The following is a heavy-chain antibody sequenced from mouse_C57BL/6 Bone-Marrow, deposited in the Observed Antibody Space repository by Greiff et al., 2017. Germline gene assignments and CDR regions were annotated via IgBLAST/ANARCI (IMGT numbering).Heavy chain of an antibody. Sequence: VHVKQSGAELVRPGASVKLSCTASGFNIKDDYMHWVKQRPEQGLEWIGWIDPENGDTEYASKFQGKATITADTSSNTAYLQLSSLTSEDTAVYYCTTRQLRLRDYAMDYWGQGTSVTVSS. CDR1: GFNIKDDY. CDR2: IDPENGDT. D-gene: IGHD3-2*02. V-gene: IGHV14-4*01. J-gene: IGHJ4*01. CDR3: TTRQLRLRDYAMDY.